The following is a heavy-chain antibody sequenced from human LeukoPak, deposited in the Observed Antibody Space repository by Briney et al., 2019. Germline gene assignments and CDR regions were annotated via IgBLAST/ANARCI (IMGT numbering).Heavy chain of an antibody. CDR2: INHSGST. J-gene: IGHJ5*02. D-gene: IGHD3-9*01. Sequence: SETLSLTCAVYGGSFSGYYWSWIRQPPGKGLEWIGEINHSGSTNYNPSLESRVTISVDTSKNQFSLKLSSVTAADTAVYYCARGAHHRYYDILTGSTHPNNWFDPWGQGTLVTVSS. CDR1: GGSFSGYY. CDR3: ARGAHHRYYDILTGSTHPNNWFDP. V-gene: IGHV4-34*01.